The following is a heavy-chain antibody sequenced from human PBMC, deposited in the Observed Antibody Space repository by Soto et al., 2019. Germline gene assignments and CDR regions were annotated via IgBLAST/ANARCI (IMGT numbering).Heavy chain of an antibody. Sequence: ASVQVSCKASGYTFTGYYMHWVRQAPGQGLEWMGWINPNNSDTNYAQKFQGRVTLTRDTSISTAYMELNSVTAADTAVYYCARAAPSRISSYGMDVWGQGTTVTVSS. V-gene: IGHV1-2*02. CDR1: GYTFTGYY. D-gene: IGHD6-6*01. CDR2: INPNNSDT. J-gene: IGHJ6*02. CDR3: ARAAPSRISSYGMDV.